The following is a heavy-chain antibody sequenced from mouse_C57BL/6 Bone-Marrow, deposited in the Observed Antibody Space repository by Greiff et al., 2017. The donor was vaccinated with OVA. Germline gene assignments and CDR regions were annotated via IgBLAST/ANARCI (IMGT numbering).Heavy chain of an antibody. D-gene: IGHD1-1*01. V-gene: IGHV1-81*01. CDR2: IYPRSGNT. Sequence: QVQLQQSGAELARPGASVKLSCKASGYTFTSYGISWVKQRTGQGLEWIGEIYPRSGNTYYNEKFKGKATLTADKSSSTAYMELRSLTSEDTAVYYCARGTTVVAPFDVWGTGTTVTVSS. CDR1: GYTFTSYG. J-gene: IGHJ1*03. CDR3: ARGTTVVAPFDV.